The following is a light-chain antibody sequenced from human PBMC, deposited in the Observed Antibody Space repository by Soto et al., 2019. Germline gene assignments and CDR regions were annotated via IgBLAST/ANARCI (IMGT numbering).Light chain of an antibody. J-gene: IGLJ2*01. CDR2: GNN. V-gene: IGLV1-40*01. CDR1: SSNIGAGYD. CDR3: QSYDSRLSGSVV. Sequence: QSVLTQPPSVSGAPGQRVTISCTGSSSNIGAGYDVHWYQQLPGTAPKLLIYGNNNRPSGVSDRFSGSNSGTSASLAITGLQPDDEADYYCQSYDSRLSGSVVFGGGTKLTV.